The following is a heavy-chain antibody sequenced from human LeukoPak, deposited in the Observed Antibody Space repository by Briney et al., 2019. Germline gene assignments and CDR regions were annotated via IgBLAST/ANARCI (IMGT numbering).Heavy chain of an antibody. CDR2: IKQDGSEK. J-gene: IGHJ4*02. D-gene: IGHD4-23*01. CDR3: ARVQFGGSTALVYYFDY. V-gene: IGHV3-7*01. CDR1: GFTFSSYW. Sequence: GGSLRFSCAASGFTFSSYWMSWVRQAPGKGLEWVANIKQDGSEKYYVDSVKGRFTISRDNAKNSLYLQMNSLRADDTAVYYCARVQFGGSTALVYYFDYWGQGTLVTVSS.